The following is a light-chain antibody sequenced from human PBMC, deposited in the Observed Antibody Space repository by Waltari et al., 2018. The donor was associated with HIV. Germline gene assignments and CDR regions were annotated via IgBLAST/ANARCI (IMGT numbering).Light chain of an antibody. Sequence: QSALTQPPSASGPPGQTVTLSCTATRSAIGRYEFVAWYQLQPDKVPDRISYEVNKRPSVIPDRFSGSKSDNTASLTVSGLQTDDEAVYYCSSYASNNTFVVFGGGTRLTVL. J-gene: IGLJ2*01. CDR1: RSAIGRYEF. V-gene: IGLV2-8*01. CDR3: SSYASNNTFVV. CDR2: EVN.